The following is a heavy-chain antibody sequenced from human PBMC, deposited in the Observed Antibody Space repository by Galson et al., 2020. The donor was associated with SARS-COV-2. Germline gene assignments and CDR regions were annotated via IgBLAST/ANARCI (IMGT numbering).Heavy chain of an antibody. CDR2: ISSDGSNS. Sequence: GGSLRLSCAASGFTFSNYVMHWVRQAPGKGPEWVAVISSDGSNSFYTDSLKGRFTISRDNSKSTLYLQMNSLRAEDTAVYYCARGGEWELPYYFDYWGQGTLVTVSS. CDR1: GFTFSNYV. D-gene: IGHD1-26*01. V-gene: IGHV3-30*04. CDR3: ARGGEWELPYYFDY. J-gene: IGHJ4*02.